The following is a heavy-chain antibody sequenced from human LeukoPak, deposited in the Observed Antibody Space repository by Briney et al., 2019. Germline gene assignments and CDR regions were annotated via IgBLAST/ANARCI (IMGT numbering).Heavy chain of an antibody. Sequence: ASVKVSCKASGYTFTSYYMHWVRQAPGQGLEWMGIINPSGGSTTYVQKFQGRVTMTRDTSTSTAYMELSSLRSEDTAVYYCARDETTVTTNYYYYYMDVWGKGTTVTVSS. J-gene: IGHJ6*03. D-gene: IGHD4-17*01. CDR3: ARDETTVTTNYYYYYMDV. CDR1: GYTFTSYY. CDR2: INPSGGST. V-gene: IGHV1-46*01.